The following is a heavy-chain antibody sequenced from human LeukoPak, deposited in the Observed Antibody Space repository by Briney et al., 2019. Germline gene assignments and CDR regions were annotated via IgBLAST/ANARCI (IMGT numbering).Heavy chain of an antibody. CDR3: AREMITFGGADRPFDY. V-gene: IGHV3-7*01. Sequence: GGSLRLSCAASGFTFSSYWMSWVRQAPGKGLEWVANIKQDGSEKYYVYSVKGRFTISRDNAKNSLYLQMNSLRAEDTAVYYCAREMITFGGADRPFDYWGQGTLVTVSS. D-gene: IGHD3-16*01. CDR1: GFTFSSYW. CDR2: IKQDGSEK. J-gene: IGHJ4*02.